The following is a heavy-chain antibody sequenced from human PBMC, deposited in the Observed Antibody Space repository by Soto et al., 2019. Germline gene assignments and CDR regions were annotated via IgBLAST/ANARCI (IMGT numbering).Heavy chain of an antibody. J-gene: IGHJ3*02. Sequence: QVQLVQSGAEVKKPGASVKVSCKASGYTFTSYDINWVRQATGQGLEWMGWMNPNSGNTGYAQKFQGRDTMTRNTSISTAYMEQSSLRSEDTAVYYCARGEGAAALNDAFDIWGQGTMVSVSS. D-gene: IGHD6-13*01. CDR1: GYTFTSYD. CDR3: ARGEGAAALNDAFDI. CDR2: MNPNSGNT. V-gene: IGHV1-8*01.